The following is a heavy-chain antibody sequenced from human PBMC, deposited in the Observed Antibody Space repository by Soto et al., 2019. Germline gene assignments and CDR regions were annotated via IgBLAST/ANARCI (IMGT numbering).Heavy chain of an antibody. CDR2: INHSGST. D-gene: IGHD5-12*01. J-gene: IGHJ4*02. V-gene: IGHV4-34*01. CDR1: GGSFSGYY. Sequence: SETLSLTCAIYGGSFSGYYWSWIRQPPGKGLEWIGEINHSGSTNYNPSLTSRLSLSIDRTRNQFSLSLRSMTAADKAVYYCARGGGYDSFDFWGQGIQVTVSS. CDR3: ARGGGYDSFDF.